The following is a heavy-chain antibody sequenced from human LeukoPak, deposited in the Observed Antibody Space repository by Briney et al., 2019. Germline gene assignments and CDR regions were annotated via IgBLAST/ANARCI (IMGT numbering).Heavy chain of an antibody. V-gene: IGHV3-66*01. D-gene: IGHD2-21*01. CDR1: GFTVSSNY. CDR3: ARELVVD. Sequence: GGSLRLSCAASGFTVSSNYMSWVRQAPGKGLEWVSVIYSGGRTYFADSVKGRFTISRDNSKNTLFLQMNNLRAEDTAVYYCARELVVDWGQGTLVTVSS. CDR2: IYSGGRT. J-gene: IGHJ4*02.